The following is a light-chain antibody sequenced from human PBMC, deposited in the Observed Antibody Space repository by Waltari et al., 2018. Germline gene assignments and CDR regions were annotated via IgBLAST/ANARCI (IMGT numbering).Light chain of an antibody. Sequence: QSALTQPPSASGSPGQSVTISCTGTSTDIGVYNYVSWYQQHPGKAPNLLIYAVTERPSGVPDRFSGSKSGNTASLTVSGLQGEDEADYYCASFAGSNNLFGGGTKLTVL. CDR3: ASFAGSNNL. CDR1: STDIGVYNY. CDR2: AVT. J-gene: IGLJ2*01. V-gene: IGLV2-8*01.